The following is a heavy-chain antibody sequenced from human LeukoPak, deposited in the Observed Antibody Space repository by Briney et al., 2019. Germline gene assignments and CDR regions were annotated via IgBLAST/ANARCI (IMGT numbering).Heavy chain of an antibody. J-gene: IGHJ4*02. Sequence: GESLKISCKGSGYSFTSYWIGWVRQMPGKGLEWMGIFYAGGSESRYSPSFQGQVAISVDKSISTAYLQWSSLKASDTAMYYCARRGHGSSWYFFDYWGQGTLVTVSS. CDR3: ARRGHGSSWYFFDY. V-gene: IGHV5-51*01. CDR2: FYAGGSES. D-gene: IGHD6-13*01. CDR1: GYSFTSYW.